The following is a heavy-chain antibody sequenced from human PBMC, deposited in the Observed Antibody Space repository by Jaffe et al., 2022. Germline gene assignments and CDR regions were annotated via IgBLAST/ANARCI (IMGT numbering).Heavy chain of an antibody. J-gene: IGHJ6*03. CDR2: INHSGST. Sequence: QVQLQQWGAGLLKPSETLSLTCAVYGGSFSGYYWSWIRQPPGKGLEWIGEINHSGSTNYNPSLKSRVTISVDTSKNQFSLKLSSVTAADTAVYYCARGPGGYSYGTYYYYMDVWGKGTTVTVSS. CDR3: ARGPGGYSYGTYYYYMDV. V-gene: IGHV4-34*01. D-gene: IGHD5-18*01. CDR1: GGSFSGYY.